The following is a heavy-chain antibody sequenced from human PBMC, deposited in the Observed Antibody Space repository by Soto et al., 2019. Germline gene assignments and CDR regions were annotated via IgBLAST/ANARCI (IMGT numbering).Heavy chain of an antibody. Sequence: ASVKVSCKASGYTFTSYGISWVRQAPGQGLEWMGWISSYNGNTKYAQKLQGRVTMTTDTSTSTAYMELRSLRTDDKAVYYCAGDLGSGWYNWFDPWGQGTLVTVS. J-gene: IGHJ5*02. D-gene: IGHD6-19*01. V-gene: IGHV1-18*01. CDR2: ISSYNGNT. CDR3: AGDLGSGWYNWFDP. CDR1: GYTFTSYG.